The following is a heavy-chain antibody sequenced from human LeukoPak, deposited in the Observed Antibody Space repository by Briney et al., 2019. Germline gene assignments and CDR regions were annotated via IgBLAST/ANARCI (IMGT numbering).Heavy chain of an antibody. CDR1: GFTFSSYA. CDR2: ISGSGGST. CDR3: AKDPRYDILTGYDLNYFDY. Sequence: GGSLRLSSAASGFTFSSYAMSWVRQAPGKGLEWVSAISGSGGSTYYADSVKGRFTISRDNSKNTLYLQMNSLRAEDTAVYYCAKDPRYDILTGYDLNYFDYWGQGTLVTVSS. D-gene: IGHD3-9*01. V-gene: IGHV3-23*01. J-gene: IGHJ4*02.